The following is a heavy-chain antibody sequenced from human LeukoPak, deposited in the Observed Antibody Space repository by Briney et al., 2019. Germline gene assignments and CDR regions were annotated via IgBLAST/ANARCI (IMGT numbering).Heavy chain of an antibody. J-gene: IGHJ4*02. D-gene: IGHD3-3*01. CDR2: LSGSGGNT. Sequence: GGSLRLSCAASGFTFSRYAMSWVRQAPGKGLEWVSGLSGSGGNTYYADSVKGRFTISRDNSMNILYLQMNSLRAEDTAIYYCAKDLRGYYDLEAFFDYWGQGTLVTVSS. CDR3: AKDLRGYYDLEAFFDY. CDR1: GFTFSRYA. V-gene: IGHV3-23*01.